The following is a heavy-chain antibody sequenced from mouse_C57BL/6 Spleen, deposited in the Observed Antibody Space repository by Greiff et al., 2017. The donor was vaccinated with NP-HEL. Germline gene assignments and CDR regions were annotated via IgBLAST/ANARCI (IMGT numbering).Heavy chain of an antibody. V-gene: IGHV1-75*01. D-gene: IGHD1-1*01. CDR2: IFPGSGST. CDR3: ARWITTVVPTGYFDY. J-gene: IGHJ2*01. Sequence: QVQLQQSGPELVKPGASVKISCKASGYTFTDYYINWVKQRPGQGLEWIGWIFPGSGSTYYNEKFKGKATLTVDKSSSTAYMLLSSLTSEDSAVYFCARWITTVVPTGYFDYWGQGTTLTVSS. CDR1: GYTFTDYY.